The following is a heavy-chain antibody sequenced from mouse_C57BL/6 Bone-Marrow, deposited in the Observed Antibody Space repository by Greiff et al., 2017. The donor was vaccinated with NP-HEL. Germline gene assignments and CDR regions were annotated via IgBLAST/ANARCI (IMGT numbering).Heavy chain of an antibody. D-gene: IGHD2-1*01. CDR1: GYTFTSYW. J-gene: IGHJ3*01. CDR2: IHPTSGST. CDR3: YGNPRAFAY. Sequence: QVQLQQPGAELVKPGASVKLSCKASGYTFTSYWMHWVKQRPGQGLEWIGMIHPTSGSTNYNEKFKSKATLTVDKSSSTAYMQLSSLTSEDSAVYYCYGNPRAFAYWGQGTLVTVSA. V-gene: IGHV1-64*01.